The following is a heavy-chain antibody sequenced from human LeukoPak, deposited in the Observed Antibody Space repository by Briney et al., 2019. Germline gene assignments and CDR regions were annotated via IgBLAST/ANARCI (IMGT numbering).Heavy chain of an antibody. CDR3: ARARVTTVTTFTLDY. Sequence: PGGSLRLSCAASGFTFSSYGMHWVRQAPGKGLEWVAVIWYDGSNKYYADSVKGRFTISRDNSKNTLYLQMNSLRAEDTAVYYCARARVTTVTTFTLDYWGQGTLVTVSS. CDR1: GFTFSSYG. V-gene: IGHV3-33*01. D-gene: IGHD4-17*01. J-gene: IGHJ4*02. CDR2: IWYDGSNK.